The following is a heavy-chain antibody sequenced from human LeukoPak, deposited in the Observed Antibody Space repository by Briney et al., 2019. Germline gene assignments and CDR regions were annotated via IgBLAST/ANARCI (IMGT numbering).Heavy chain of an antibody. J-gene: IGHJ5*02. CDR3: VRGRTSFDP. CDR2: INSDGSST. V-gene: IGHV3-74*01. CDR1: GFTFSSYW. Sequence: GGSLRLSRAASGFTFSSYWMHWVRQAPGKGLVWVSRINSDGSSTTYADSVKGRFTISRDNAKNTLYLQMNSLRAEDAAVYYCVRGRTSFDPWGQGTLVTVSS. D-gene: IGHD1-14*01.